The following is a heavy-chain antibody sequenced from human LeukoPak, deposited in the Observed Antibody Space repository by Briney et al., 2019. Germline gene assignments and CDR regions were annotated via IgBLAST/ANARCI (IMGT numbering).Heavy chain of an antibody. D-gene: IGHD3-22*01. Sequence: ASVNVSCKASGYTFTNYTINWVRLAPGQGLEWMGWIDTNTGNPTYAQGFAGRFVFSLDTSVTTTYLQISSLRAEDTAVYNCTRGRDTTGYFVYWGQGTLVAVSS. V-gene: IGHV7-4-1*02. CDR2: IDTNTGNP. CDR3: TRGRDTTGYFVY. CDR1: GYTFTNYT. J-gene: IGHJ4*02.